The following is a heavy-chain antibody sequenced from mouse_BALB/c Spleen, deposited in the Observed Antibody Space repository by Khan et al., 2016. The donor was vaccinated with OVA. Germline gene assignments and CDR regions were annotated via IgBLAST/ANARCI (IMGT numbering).Heavy chain of an antibody. V-gene: IGHV1-7*01. CDR2: INPSSGYT. J-gene: IGHJ2*01. CDR3: ARDRIDY. Sequence: QMQLEESGAELANPGASVKMSCKASGYTFTSYWMHWVKQRPGQGLEWIGYINPSSGYTEYNQNFRDKATLTADKSSSTAYMQLSSLTSEDSAVYYCARDRIDYWGQGTTLTVSS. CDR1: GYTFTSYW.